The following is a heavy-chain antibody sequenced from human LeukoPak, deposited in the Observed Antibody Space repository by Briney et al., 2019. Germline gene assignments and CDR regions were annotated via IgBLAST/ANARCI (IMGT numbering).Heavy chain of an antibody. J-gene: IGHJ6*03. V-gene: IGHV3-7*01. CDR1: GFTFSSYW. Sequence: PGGSLRLSCAASGFTFSSYWMSWVRQAPGKGLEWVANIKQDGSEKYYVDSVKGRFTISRDNAKNSLYLQMNSLRAEDTAVYYCARGATSYYYYMDVWGKGTTVTVSS. CDR2: IKQDGSEK. D-gene: IGHD1-26*01. CDR3: ARGATSYYYYMDV.